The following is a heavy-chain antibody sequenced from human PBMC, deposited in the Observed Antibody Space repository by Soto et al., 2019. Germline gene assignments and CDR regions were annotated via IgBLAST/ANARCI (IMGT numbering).Heavy chain of an antibody. J-gene: IGHJ6*02. CDR2: IYYSGST. V-gene: IGHV4-30-4*01. Sequence: QVQLQESGPGLVKASQTLSLTCAVSGGSISNGDYYWSWIRQPPGKGLEWVGNIYYSGSTYYNPSLKSRVTISVDTSKNQFSLKLSSVTAADTAVYYCAREYGRYYNGMDVWDQGTTVTVSS. CDR1: GGSISNGDYY. D-gene: IGHD3-10*01. CDR3: AREYGRYYNGMDV.